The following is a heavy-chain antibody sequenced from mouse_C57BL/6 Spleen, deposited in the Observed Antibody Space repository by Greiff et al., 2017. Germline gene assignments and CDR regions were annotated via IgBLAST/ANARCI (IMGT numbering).Heavy chain of an antibody. CDR3: TRWGIYYYGSSYGY. V-gene: IGHV1-15*01. Sequence: QVQLQQSGAELVRPGASVTLSCKASGYTFTDYEMHWVKQTPVPGLEWIGAIDPETGGTAYNQKFKGKAILTADKSSSTAYMELRSLTSEDSAVYYCTRWGIYYYGSSYGYWGQGTTLTVSS. CDR1: GYTFTDYE. J-gene: IGHJ2*01. D-gene: IGHD1-1*01. CDR2: IDPETGGT.